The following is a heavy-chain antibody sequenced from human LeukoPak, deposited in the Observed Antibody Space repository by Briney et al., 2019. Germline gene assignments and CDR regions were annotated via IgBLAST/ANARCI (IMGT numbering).Heavy chain of an antibody. CDR1: GYSLSSGYY. CDR2: IYHSGST. D-gene: IGHD3-16*02. V-gene: IGHV4-38-2*01. J-gene: IGHJ4*02. Sequence: SETLSLTCAVSGYSLSSGYYWGWIRQPPGKGLEWIGSIYHSGSTYYNPSLKSRVTISVDTSKNQFSLKLSSVTAADTAVYYCARGRDYDYVWGSYRPYYFDYWGQGTLVTVSS. CDR3: ARGRDYDYVWGSYRPYYFDY.